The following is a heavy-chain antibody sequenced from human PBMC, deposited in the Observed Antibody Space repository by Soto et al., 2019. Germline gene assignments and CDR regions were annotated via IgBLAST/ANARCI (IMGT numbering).Heavy chain of an antibody. Sequence: QVQLQESGPGLVKPSETMSLSCTVSGGSISSYYWSWFRQSPGKRMEWIGYVHHSWGSSYNPSLQRLVAISLDASKSQFSLKVISVTATDTAVYYCARQGFGPLHGLVDVWGQGTTVTVSS. CDR2: VHHSWGS. CDR1: GGSISSYY. CDR3: ARQGFGPLHGLVDV. J-gene: IGHJ6*02. D-gene: IGHD3-10*01. V-gene: IGHV4-59*08.